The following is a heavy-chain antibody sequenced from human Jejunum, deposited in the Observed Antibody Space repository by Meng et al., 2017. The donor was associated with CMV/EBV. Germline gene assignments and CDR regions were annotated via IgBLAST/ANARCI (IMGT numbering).Heavy chain of an antibody. D-gene: IGHD6-13*01. CDR2: LIAYNGNT. J-gene: IGHJ4*02. CDR1: GYTFANCG. V-gene: IGHV1-18*04. Sequence: SGYTFANCGVRWVRQDPAQGLGWLGWLIAYNGNTYYAQNLQGRVTMTTDTYTSTAYMELRSLRSDDTAVYYCASDVPASGALFFDYWGQGTLVTVSS. CDR3: ASDVPASGALFFDY.